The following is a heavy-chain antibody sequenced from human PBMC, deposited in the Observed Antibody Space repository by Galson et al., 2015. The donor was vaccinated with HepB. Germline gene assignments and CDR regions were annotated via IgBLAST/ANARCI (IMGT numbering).Heavy chain of an antibody. Sequence: SLRISCAASGFTFSNAWMSWVRQAPGKGLEWVGRIKSKTDGGTTDYAAPVKGRFTISRDDSKNTLYLQMNSLKTEDTAVYYCTINMTTVTTGIDYWGQGTLVTVSS. J-gene: IGHJ4*02. CDR3: TINMTTVTTGIDY. V-gene: IGHV3-15*01. D-gene: IGHD4-11*01. CDR2: IKSKTDGGTT. CDR1: GFTFSNAW.